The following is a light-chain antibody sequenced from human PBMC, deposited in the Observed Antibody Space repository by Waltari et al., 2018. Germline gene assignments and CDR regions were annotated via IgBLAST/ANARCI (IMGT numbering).Light chain of an antibody. Sequence: DIQMTQSQSSVSASVGDRVTITCRASQGISNWLAWYQQKPGKAPKLLIYGASSLQSGVPSRFSCSGSGTDFTLTFTNLQPEDFATYYCQQANSFPPSFGQGTKLEIK. CDR2: GAS. CDR1: QGISNW. J-gene: IGKJ2*01. CDR3: QQANSFPPS. V-gene: IGKV1D-12*01.